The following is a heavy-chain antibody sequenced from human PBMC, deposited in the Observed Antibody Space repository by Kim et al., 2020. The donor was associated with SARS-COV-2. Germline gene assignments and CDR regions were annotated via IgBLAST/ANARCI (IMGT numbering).Heavy chain of an antibody. Sequence: GGSLRLSCAASGFTFSSYAMSWVRQAPGKGLEWVSAISGSGGSTYYADSVKGRFTISRDNSKNTLYLQMNSLRAEDTAVYYCAKALTPRVPLIVGAKAPDYWGQGTLVTVSS. D-gene: IGHD1-26*01. CDR3: AKALTPRVPLIVGAKAPDY. V-gene: IGHV3-23*01. CDR1: GFTFSSYA. J-gene: IGHJ4*02. CDR2: ISGSGGST.